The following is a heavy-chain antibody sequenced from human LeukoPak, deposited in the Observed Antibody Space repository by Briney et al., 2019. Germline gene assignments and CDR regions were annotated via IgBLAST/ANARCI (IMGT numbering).Heavy chain of an antibody. J-gene: IGHJ6*02. D-gene: IGHD3-10*01. CDR2: ISAYNGNT. CDR3: ARDLEPREACRGVIINGYGMDV. Sequence: ASVKVSCKASGYTFTSYGISWVRQAPGQGLEWMGWISAYNGNTNYAQKLQGRVTMTTDTSTSTAYMELRSLRSDDTAVYDCARDLEPREACRGVIINGYGMDVWGQGTTVTVSS. V-gene: IGHV1-18*01. CDR1: GYTFTSYG.